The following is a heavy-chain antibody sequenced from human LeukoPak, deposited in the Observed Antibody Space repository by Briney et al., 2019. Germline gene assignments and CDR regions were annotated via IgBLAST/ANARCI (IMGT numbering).Heavy chain of an antibody. V-gene: IGHV4-4*07. CDR2: IYTSGST. J-gene: IGHJ5*02. CDR3: ARGSAETWLWFDP. CDR1: GGSISDYY. Sequence: PSETLSLTCTVSGGSISDYYWSWVRLPAGKGLEWIGRIYTSGSTDYNPSLKSRVTMSVDTSQNQFSLQLNSVPAADTAVYYCARGSAETWLWFDPWGQGTLVTVSS. D-gene: IGHD5-24*01.